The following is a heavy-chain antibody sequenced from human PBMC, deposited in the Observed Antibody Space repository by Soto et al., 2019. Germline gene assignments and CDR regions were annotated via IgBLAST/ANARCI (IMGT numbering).Heavy chain of an antibody. D-gene: IGHD6-13*01. J-gene: IGHJ6*02. Sequence: EVPLRLSCAAAGVTFSNFAMHWVRQAPGKGLDWVALISYDGSDKNYADSVKGRFTISRDNSKKTLNLQMNSLRAEDTAVYYCARAKYSSNWPGDYYYGMDVWGQGTTVTVSS. CDR1: GVTFSNFA. V-gene: IGHV3-30-3*01. CDR2: ISYDGSDK. CDR3: ARAKYSSNWPGDYYYGMDV.